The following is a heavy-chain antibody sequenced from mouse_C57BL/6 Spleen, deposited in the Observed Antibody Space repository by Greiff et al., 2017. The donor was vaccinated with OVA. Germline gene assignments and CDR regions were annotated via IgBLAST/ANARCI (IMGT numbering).Heavy chain of an antibody. D-gene: IGHD3-3*01. V-gene: IGHV10-1*01. CDR1: GFSFNTYA. Sequence: DVHLVESGGGLVQPKGSLKLSCAASGFSFNTYAMNWVRQAPGKGLEWVARIRSKSNNYATYYADSVKDRFTISRDDSESMLYLQMNNLKTEDTAMYYCVRGGQRDYYAMDYWGQGTSVTVSS. CDR3: VRGGQRDYYAMDY. J-gene: IGHJ4*01. CDR2: IRSKSNNYAT.